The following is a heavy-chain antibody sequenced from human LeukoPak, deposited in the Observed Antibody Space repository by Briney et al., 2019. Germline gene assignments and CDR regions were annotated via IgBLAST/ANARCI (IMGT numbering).Heavy chain of an antibody. CDR2: IYPGDSDT. V-gene: IGHV5-51*01. D-gene: IGHD3-10*01. J-gene: IGHJ5*02. CDR3: ARRPPLGRGVAWFDP. Sequence: GESLKISCKGSGYSFTSYWIGWVRQMPGKGLEWMGIIYPGDSDTRYSPSFQGQVTISADKSISTAYLQWSSLKASDTAMYSCARRPPLGRGVAWFDPWGQGTLVTVSS. CDR1: GYSFTSYW.